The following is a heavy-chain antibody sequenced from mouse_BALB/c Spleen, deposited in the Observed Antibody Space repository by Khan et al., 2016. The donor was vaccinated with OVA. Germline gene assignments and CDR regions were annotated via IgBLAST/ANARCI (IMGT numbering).Heavy chain of an antibody. V-gene: IGHV1-62-2*01. D-gene: IGHD2-3*01. J-gene: IGHJ4*01. CDR2: FYPGSGTI. CDR3: ARLEDGNDGYYDYAMYY. Sequence: QVQLQQSGAELVKPGASVKLSCKASGYTFTENIIHWVKQRSGQGLEWIGWFYPGSGTIKCNEKFRDKATLTADKSSSTVYMELSRLTSEDSAVYFCARLEDGNDGYYDYAMYYWGQGTSVTVSS. CDR1: GYTFTENI.